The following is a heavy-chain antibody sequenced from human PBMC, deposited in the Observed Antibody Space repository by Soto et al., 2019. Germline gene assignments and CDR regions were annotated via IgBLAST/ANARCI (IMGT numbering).Heavy chain of an antibody. J-gene: IGHJ6*04. V-gene: IGHV1-18*01. D-gene: IGHD2-2*01. CDR3: ARDGRCSSRAEYYCYYYGMDV. CDR1: GYTFTSYG. CDR2: ISAYNGNT. Sequence: ASVKVSCKASGYTFTSYGISWVRQAPGQGLEWMGWISAYNGNTNYAQKLQGRVTMTTDTSTSTAYMELRSLRSDDTAVYYCARDGRCSSRAEYYCYYYGMDVWGKGTTVTVSS.